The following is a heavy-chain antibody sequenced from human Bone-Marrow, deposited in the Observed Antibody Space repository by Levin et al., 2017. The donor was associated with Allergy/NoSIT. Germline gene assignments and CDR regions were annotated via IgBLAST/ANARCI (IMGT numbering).Heavy chain of an antibody. CDR3: ARSASLRPVYYDYGMDV. V-gene: IGHV1-8*01. Sequence: EASVKVSCKASGYTFTSYDINWVRQATGQGLEWMGWMNPNSGNTGYAQKFQGRVTMTRNTSISTAYMELSSLRSEDTAVYYCARSASLRPVYYDYGMDVWGQGTTVTVSS. D-gene: IGHD4-17*01. J-gene: IGHJ6*02. CDR1: GYTFTSYD. CDR2: MNPNSGNT.